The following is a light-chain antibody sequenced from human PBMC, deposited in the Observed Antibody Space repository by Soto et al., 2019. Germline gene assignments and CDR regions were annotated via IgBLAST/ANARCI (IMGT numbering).Light chain of an antibody. V-gene: IGKV1-39*01. Sequence: DIQMTQSPSSVSASVGDRVTITCRASQGISSYLNWYQQKPGKAPKLLISAASSLQSGVPSRFRGSGSGTDFSLTVSSLQPEDFATYYCQQTHSLSLTFGGGTKVDIK. J-gene: IGKJ4*01. CDR1: QGISSY. CDR2: AAS. CDR3: QQTHSLSLT.